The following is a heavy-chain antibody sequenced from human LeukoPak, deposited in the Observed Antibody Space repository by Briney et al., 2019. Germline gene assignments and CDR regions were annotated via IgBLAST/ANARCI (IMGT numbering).Heavy chain of an antibody. D-gene: IGHD1-26*01. V-gene: IGHV4-39*07. CDR2: INHSGST. Sequence: SETLSLTCNVSGGSISGSLYYWGWIRQFPGKGLEWIGEINHSGSTNYNPSLKSRVTISVDTSKNQFSLKLSSVTAADTAVYYCARQRGARVPYYYMDVWGKGTTVTVSS. CDR1: GGSISGSLYY. J-gene: IGHJ6*03. CDR3: ARQRGARVPYYYMDV.